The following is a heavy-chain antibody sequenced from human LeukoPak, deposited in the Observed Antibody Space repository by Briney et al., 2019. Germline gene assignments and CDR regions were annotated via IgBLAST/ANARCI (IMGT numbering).Heavy chain of an antibody. CDR3: ARFPDYYGSGSY. J-gene: IGHJ4*02. D-gene: IGHD3-10*01. Sequence: GASVKVSCKASGYTFTSYGISWVRQAPGQGLEWMGIINPSGGSTSYAQKFQGRVTMTRDMSTSTVYMELSSLRSEDTAVYYCARFPDYYGSGSYWGQGTLVTVSS. CDR1: GYTFTSYG. CDR2: INPSGGST. V-gene: IGHV1-46*01.